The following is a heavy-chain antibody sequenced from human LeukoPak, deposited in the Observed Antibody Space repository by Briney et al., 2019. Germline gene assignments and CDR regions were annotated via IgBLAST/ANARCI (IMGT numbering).Heavy chain of an antibody. J-gene: IGHJ4*02. V-gene: IGHV4-4*07. CDR2: IYTSGST. D-gene: IGHD5-24*01. CDR1: GASISSYY. Sequence: SETLSLTCTVSGASISSYYWSWIRQPAGKGLEWIGRIYTSGSTDCKPSLKSRVTISVDTSKNQFSLKLSSVTAADTAFYYCARDGYNENEYYFDYWGQGTLVTVSS. CDR3: ARDGYNENEYYFDY.